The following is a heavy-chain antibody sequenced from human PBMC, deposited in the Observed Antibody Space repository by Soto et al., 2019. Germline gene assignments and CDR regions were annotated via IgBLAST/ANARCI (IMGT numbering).Heavy chain of an antibody. Sequence: EVQLVESGGGLVQPGGSLRLSCVASGFTFSSYWMHWVRQAPGKGLVWVSRINSDGSSTSYADSVKGRFTISRDNAKNTLYLQMNSLRAEDTAVYYCARVGVGYYDSSGYYYRAFDIWGQGTMVTVSS. CDR3: ARVGVGYYDSSGYYYRAFDI. CDR1: GFTFSSYW. J-gene: IGHJ3*02. D-gene: IGHD3-22*01. CDR2: INSDGSST. V-gene: IGHV3-74*01.